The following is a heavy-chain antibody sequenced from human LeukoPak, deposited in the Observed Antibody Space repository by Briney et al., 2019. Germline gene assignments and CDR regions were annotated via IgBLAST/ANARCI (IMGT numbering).Heavy chain of an antibody. D-gene: IGHD1-26*01. J-gene: IGHJ4*02. CDR2: IKQDGSEK. Sequence: GGSLILSCAASRFTFSRYWMTWVRQAPGKGLEWVANIKQDGSEKFYADSLKGRLIISRDTAKSSLYLQVNSLTVEDTAVYYCAREWDSGWGGTYFDNWGQGTLVTVSS. CDR3: AREWDSGWGGTYFDN. V-gene: IGHV3-7*01. CDR1: RFTFSRYW.